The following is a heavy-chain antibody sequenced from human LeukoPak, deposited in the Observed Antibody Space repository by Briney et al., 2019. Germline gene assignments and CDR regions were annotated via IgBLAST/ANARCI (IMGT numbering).Heavy chain of an antibody. V-gene: IGHV3-23*01. CDR1: GFTFSSYA. CDR2: ISGSGGST. Sequence: PGGSLRLSCAASGFTFSSYAMSWVRQAPGKGLEWVSAISGSGGSTYYADSVKGRFTISRDNSKNTLYLQMNSLRAEDTAVYYCAKDGNYYDSSGYPDACDIWGQGTMVTVSS. CDR3: AKDGNYYDSSGYPDACDI. J-gene: IGHJ3*02. D-gene: IGHD3-22*01.